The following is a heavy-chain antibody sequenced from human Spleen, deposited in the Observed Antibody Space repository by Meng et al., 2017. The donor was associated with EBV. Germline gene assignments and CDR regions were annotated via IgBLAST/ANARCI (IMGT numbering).Heavy chain of an antibody. CDR1: GESFSGHY. CDR3: ARQSTYRLLDP. V-gene: IGHV4-34*01. Sequence: QVQLHPGGAGLLKPSATLSLTCALYGESFSGHYWTWIRQPPGKGLEWIGEINESGITNYNPSLKSRVTLSIDTSERHFSLNLSSVTAADTAVYYCARQSTYRLLDPWGQGTLVTVSS. CDR2: INESGIT. J-gene: IGHJ5*02. D-gene: IGHD3-16*02.